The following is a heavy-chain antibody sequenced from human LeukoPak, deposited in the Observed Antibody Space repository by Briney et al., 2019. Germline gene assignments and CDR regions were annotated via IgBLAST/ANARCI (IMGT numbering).Heavy chain of an antibody. D-gene: IGHD4-17*01. CDR2: IHSDGSST. J-gene: IGHJ1*01. CDR3: ARDPNGNYVGAFDFQR. Sequence: PGGSLRHSCAASGFTFSSYWMHWVRQAPGEGLVWVSRIHSDGSSTSYADSVKGRFTTSRDNYKNTLYLQMNSLRAEDTAVYYCARDPNGNYVGAFDFQRWGLGTLVTVSS. V-gene: IGHV3-74*01. CDR1: GFTFSSYW.